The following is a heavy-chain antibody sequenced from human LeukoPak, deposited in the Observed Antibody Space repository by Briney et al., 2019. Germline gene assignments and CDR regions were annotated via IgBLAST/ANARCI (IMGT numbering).Heavy chain of an antibody. D-gene: IGHD1-26*01. V-gene: IGHV3-66*01. Sequence: GGSLRLSCAASGVTVSGSYMSWVRQAPGKGLEWVSVIYTSGDTYYADSVKGRFTISRDSSKNTLYLQMNTLRTEDTAVYYCVRVRYSGSWFPVPNFDCWGQGTLVTVPS. CDR2: IYTSGDT. J-gene: IGHJ4*02. CDR1: GVTVSGSY. CDR3: VRVRYSGSWFPVPNFDC.